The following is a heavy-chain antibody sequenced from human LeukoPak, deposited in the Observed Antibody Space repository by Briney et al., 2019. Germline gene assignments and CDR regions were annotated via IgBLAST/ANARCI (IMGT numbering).Heavy chain of an antibody. CDR2: ITDDGYNT. J-gene: IGHJ4*02. Sequence: GGSLRLSCAASGFTFSAFAMTWVRQAPGKGLEWVSTITDDGYNTYSADSVKGRITFSRDNSKNTLSLQLRSLRAEGTAVYYCAKDLSYTSGASDHWGQGTLVTVSS. CDR3: AKDLSYTSGASDH. CDR1: GFTFSAFA. D-gene: IGHD6-19*01. V-gene: IGHV3-23*01.